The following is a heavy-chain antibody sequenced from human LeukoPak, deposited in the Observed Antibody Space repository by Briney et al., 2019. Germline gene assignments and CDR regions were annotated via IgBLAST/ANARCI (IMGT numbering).Heavy chain of an antibody. Sequence: GASVKVSCKASGYTFSSYYIHWLRQAPGQGLQWMGVINPSGSNSRYAEEFQGRVTMTRDTSTNTVNMELSSLRSNDTAVYYCSSPKSPYEGTGPHNWGQGTQVTVSS. V-gene: IGHV1-46*01. D-gene: IGHD2-8*02. CDR3: SSPKSPYEGTGPHN. CDR2: INPSGSNS. J-gene: IGHJ4*02. CDR1: GYTFSSYY.